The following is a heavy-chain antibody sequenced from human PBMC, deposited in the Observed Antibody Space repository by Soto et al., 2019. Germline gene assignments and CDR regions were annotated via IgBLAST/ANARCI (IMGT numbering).Heavy chain of an antibody. CDR2: ISSSSSYI. J-gene: IGHJ4*02. CDR3: ARDREAGDSLVDY. V-gene: IGHV3-21*01. D-gene: IGHD4-17*01. Sequence: EVQLVESGGGLVQPGGSLRVSCAASGFTFSSYSMHWVRQAPGKGLEWVSFISSSSSYIYYADSVKGRFTISRDNAKNSLYLQMNSLRVEDTAVYYCARDREAGDSLVDYWGQGTLVTVSS. CDR1: GFTFSSYS.